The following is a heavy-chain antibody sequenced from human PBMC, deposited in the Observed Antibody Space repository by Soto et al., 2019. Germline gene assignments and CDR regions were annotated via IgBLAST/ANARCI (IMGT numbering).Heavy chain of an antibody. CDR2: IYYSGTT. CDR1: GGSTSSSSYH. Sequence: SETLSLTCTVSGGSTSSSSYHWGRIRQPPGKGLEWIGSIYYSGTTYYNPSLKSRVTISVDTSKNQFSLKLSSVTAADTAVYYCARLDYDFWSGYSSIDYWGQGTLVTVSS. J-gene: IGHJ4*02. D-gene: IGHD3-3*01. V-gene: IGHV4-39*01. CDR3: ARLDYDFWSGYSSIDY.